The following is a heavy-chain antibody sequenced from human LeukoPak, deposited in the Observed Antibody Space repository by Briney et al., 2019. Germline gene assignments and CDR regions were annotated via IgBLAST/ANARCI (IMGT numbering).Heavy chain of an antibody. CDR3: ARLGAGTGSATDY. CDR2: IYYSGST. CDR1: GGSISSYY. D-gene: IGHD6-13*01. Sequence: SETLSLTCTVSGGSISSYYWSWIRQPPGKGLEWIGYIYYSGSTNYNPSLKSRVTISVDTSKNQFSLKLSSVTAADTAVYYCARLGAGTGSATDYWGQGTLVTVSS. J-gene: IGHJ4*02. V-gene: IGHV4-59*12.